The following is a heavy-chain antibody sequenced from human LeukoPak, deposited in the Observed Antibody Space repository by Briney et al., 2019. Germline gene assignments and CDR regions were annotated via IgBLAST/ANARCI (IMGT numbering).Heavy chain of an antibody. CDR2: INHSGST. D-gene: IGHD5-12*01. J-gene: IGHJ4*02. CDR3: ARAGERGYSGYVPFDY. Sequence: SETLFLTCAVYGGSFSGYYWSWIRQPPGKGLEWIGEINHSGSTYYNPSLKSRVTISVDRSKNQFSLKLSSVTAADTAVYYCARAGERGYSGYVPFDYWGQGTLVTVSS. CDR1: GGSFSGYY. V-gene: IGHV4-34*01.